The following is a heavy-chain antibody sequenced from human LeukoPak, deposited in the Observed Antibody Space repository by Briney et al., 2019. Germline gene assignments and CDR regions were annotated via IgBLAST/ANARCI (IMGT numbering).Heavy chain of an antibody. CDR1: GFTFSDYY. Sequence: PGGSLRLSCAASGFTFSDYYMSWIRQAPGKGLEWVSYISSSSSTIYYADSVKGRFTISRDNAKNSLYLQMNSLRDEDTAVYYCARATAPTTYYDFWSGPALNYFDYWGQGTLVTVSS. D-gene: IGHD3-3*01. CDR2: ISSSSSTI. J-gene: IGHJ4*02. V-gene: IGHV3-11*04. CDR3: ARATAPTTYYDFWSGPALNYFDY.